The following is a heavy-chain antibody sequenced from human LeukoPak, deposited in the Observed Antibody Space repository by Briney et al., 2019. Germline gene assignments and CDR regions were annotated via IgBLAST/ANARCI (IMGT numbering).Heavy chain of an antibody. CDR1: GGSISSYY. CDR2: IHTTGST. J-gene: IGHJ4*02. CDR3: ARQIAVGDKAGFDY. Sequence: SETLSLTCTVSGGSISSYYWTWIRQPAGKGLEWIGRIHTTGSTNYNPSLKSRVTMSVDTSKNQFSLKLSSVTAADTAVYYCARQIAVGDKAGFDYWGQGTLVTVSS. V-gene: IGHV4-4*07. D-gene: IGHD6-19*01.